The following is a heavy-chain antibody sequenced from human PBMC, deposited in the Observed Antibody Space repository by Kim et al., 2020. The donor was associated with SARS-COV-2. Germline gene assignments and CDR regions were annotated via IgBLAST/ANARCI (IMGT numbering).Heavy chain of an antibody. CDR2: IYHSGST. CDR1: GGSISSSNW. D-gene: IGHD2-2*01. V-gene: IGHV4-4*02. J-gene: IGHJ3*02. CDR3: AEYCSSTSCYALDAFDI. Sequence: SETLSLTCAVSGGSISSSNWWSWVRQPPGKGLEWIGEIYHSGSTNYNPSLKSRVTISVDKSKNQFSLKLSSVTAADTAVYYCAEYCSSTSCYALDAFDIWGQGTMVTVSS.